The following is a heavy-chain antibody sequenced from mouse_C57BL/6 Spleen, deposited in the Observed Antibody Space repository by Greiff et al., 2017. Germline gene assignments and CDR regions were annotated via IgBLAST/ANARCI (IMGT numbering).Heavy chain of an antibody. Sequence: QVQLQQPGTELVKPGASVKLSCKASGYTFTSYWMHWVKQRPGQGLEWIGNINPSNGGTNYNEKVKSKATLTVDKSSSTAYMQLSSLTSEDSAVYYCARSHYGNYEAWFAYWGQGTLVTVSA. V-gene: IGHV1-53*01. CDR3: ARSHYGNYEAWFAY. CDR1: GYTFTSYW. CDR2: INPSNGGT. J-gene: IGHJ3*01. D-gene: IGHD2-1*01.